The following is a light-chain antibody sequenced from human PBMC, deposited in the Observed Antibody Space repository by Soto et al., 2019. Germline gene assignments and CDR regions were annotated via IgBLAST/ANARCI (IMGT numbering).Light chain of an antibody. J-gene: IGKJ1*01. CDR3: QQYSTKSWT. CDR2: KAT. CDR1: QSISGW. V-gene: IGKV1-5*03. Sequence: DIQMTQSPSTLSAFVGDRVTISCRASQSISGWLAWYQQKPGKAPKLLIYKATSLETGVPSRFSGSGSGTEFNLTISSLQPDDSATYYCQQYSTKSWTFGPGTKLEIK.